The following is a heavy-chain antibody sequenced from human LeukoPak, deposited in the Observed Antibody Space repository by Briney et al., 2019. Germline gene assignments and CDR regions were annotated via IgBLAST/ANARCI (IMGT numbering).Heavy chain of an antibody. Sequence: SETLSLTCTVSGGSISSYYWSWIRQPPGKGLEWIGDIYYSGSTNYNPSLKSRVTISLDTSKNQFSLKLSSVTAADTAVYYCARVVQLTPPPSYYYYYYMDVWGKGTTVTVSS. V-gene: IGHV4-59*01. CDR3: ARVVQLTPPPSYYYYYYMDV. D-gene: IGHD6-6*01. CDR1: GGSISSYY. J-gene: IGHJ6*03. CDR2: IYYSGST.